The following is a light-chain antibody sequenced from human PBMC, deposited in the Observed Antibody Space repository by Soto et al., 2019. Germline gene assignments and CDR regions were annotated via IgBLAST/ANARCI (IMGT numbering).Light chain of an antibody. Sequence: DIQVTQSPSSLSASVGDRITITCRASQAITTYLNWYPQKPGKAPKLLIYAASSLQSDVPSRLSGSGSGTDFTLTISNLQPEDFATYYCQQSYSTPYTFGQGTKVGI. CDR2: AAS. CDR3: QQSYSTPYT. V-gene: IGKV1-39*01. J-gene: IGKJ2*01. CDR1: QAITTY.